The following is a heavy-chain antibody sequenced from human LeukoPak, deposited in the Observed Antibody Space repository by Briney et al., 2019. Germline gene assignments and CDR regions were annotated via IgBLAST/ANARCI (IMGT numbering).Heavy chain of an antibody. Sequence: SETLSLTCTVSGGSISSGGYYWSWIRQHPGKGLEWIGYIYYSGSTYYNPSLKSRVTISVDTSKNQFSLKLSSVTAADTAVYYCAREYYDILTGYFNWFDPWGQGTLVTVSS. V-gene: IGHV4-31*03. J-gene: IGHJ5*02. D-gene: IGHD3-9*01. CDR1: GGSISSGGYY. CDR3: AREYYDILTGYFNWFDP. CDR2: IYYSGST.